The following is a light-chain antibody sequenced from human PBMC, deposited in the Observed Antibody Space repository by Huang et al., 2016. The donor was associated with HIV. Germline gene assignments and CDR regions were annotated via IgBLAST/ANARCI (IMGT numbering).Light chain of an antibody. J-gene: IGKJ2*01. CDR3: QQSYSTPYT. CDR1: QIICSY. CDR2: AAS. V-gene: IGKV1-39*01. Sequence: DIQMTQSPSSLSASVGDLVTITCRASQIICSYLKLYQQKPGKAPKVLIYAASSLQSGVPSRFSGSGSGTDFTLTISSLQPEDFATYYCQQSYSTPYTFGQGTKLEIK.